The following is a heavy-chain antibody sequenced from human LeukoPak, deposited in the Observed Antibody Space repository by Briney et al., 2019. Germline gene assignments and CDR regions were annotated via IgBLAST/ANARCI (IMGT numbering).Heavy chain of an antibody. J-gene: IGHJ4*02. V-gene: IGHV3-11*01. CDR2: ISSSGSTI. CDR1: GFTFSDYY. CDR3: ARLGAVIVLNPVQLPDY. Sequence: KTGGSLRLSCAASGFTFSDYYMSWIRQAPGKGLEWVSYISSSGSTIYYADSVKGRFTISRDNAKNSLYLQMNSLRAEDTAVYYCARLGAVIVLNPVQLPDYWGQGTWSPSPQ. D-gene: IGHD2-8*01.